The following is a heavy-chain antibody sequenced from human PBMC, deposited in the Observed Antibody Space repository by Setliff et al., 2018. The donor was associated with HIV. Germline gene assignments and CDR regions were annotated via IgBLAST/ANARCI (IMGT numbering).Heavy chain of an antibody. CDR1: GGPFTNHG. D-gene: IGHD6-13*01. CDR2: IDNRGGY. J-gene: IGHJ4*02. V-gene: IGHV4-34*01. Sequence: SETLSLTCAAYGGPFTNHGWNWIRQSPGKGLEWIGEIDNRGGYNYNPSFNSRVTISVDASKRQFSLKLRSVTAADTAVYYCARSPAAEGYWGQGTLVTVSS. CDR3: ARSPAAEGY.